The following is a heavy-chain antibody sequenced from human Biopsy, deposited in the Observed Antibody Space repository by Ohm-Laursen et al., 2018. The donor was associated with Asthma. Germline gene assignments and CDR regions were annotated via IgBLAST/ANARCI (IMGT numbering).Heavy chain of an antibody. CDR1: GGSITSFY. J-gene: IGHJ3*02. CDR3: ARGSGSSLSYPEAFDI. CDR2: IYFSGNT. D-gene: IGHD2-2*01. V-gene: IGHV4-59*01. Sequence: SETLSLTCTVSGGSITSFYWSWIRQPPGRGLEWIGYIYFSGNTNYNPSLKSRVTISIDTSKNHFSLKLTSVTAADTAVYYCARGSGSSLSYPEAFDIWGQGTMVTVS.